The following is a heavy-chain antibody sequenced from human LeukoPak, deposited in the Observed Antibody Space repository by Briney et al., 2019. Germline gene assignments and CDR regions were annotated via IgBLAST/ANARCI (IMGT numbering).Heavy chain of an antibody. CDR2: IYYSGST. CDR1: GGSISNYY. D-gene: IGHD6-13*01. J-gene: IGHJ5*02. CDR3: ARAGYSSSWAPYNWFDP. Sequence: PSETLSLTCTVSGGSISNYYWSWIRQPPGKGLEWIGSIYYSGSTYYNPSLKSRVTISVDTSKNQFSLKLSSVTAADTAVYYCARAGYSSSWAPYNWFDPWGQGTLVTVS. V-gene: IGHV4-59*12.